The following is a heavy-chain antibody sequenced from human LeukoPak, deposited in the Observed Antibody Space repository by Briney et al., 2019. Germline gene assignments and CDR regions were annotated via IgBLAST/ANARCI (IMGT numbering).Heavy chain of an antibody. Sequence: GAAVTVSLMGSVYNFNNYRIGWVRQAPRQGLAGMGCITDGKGNTNYAQKVQGRVTMTTHTSTSTAYMELRSLRSDDTGVYFCARDLARGYSYGYNAFDIWGQGTMVSVSS. CDR1: VYNFNNYR. D-gene: IGHD5-18*01. J-gene: IGHJ3*02. V-gene: IGHV1-18*01. CDR2: ITDGKGNT. CDR3: ARDLARGYSYGYNAFDI.